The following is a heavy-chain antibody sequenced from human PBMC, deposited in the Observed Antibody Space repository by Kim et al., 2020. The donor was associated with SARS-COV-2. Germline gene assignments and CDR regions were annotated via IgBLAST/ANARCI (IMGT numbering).Heavy chain of an antibody. CDR3: ARDGRKSGYDWHYYYGMGG. D-gene: IGHD5-12*01. CDR1: GFTFSDYY. Sequence: GGSLRLSCAASGFTFSDYYMSWIRQAPGKGLEWVSFISGSSSDTYYADSVKGRFTISRDNAKNTLYLQMNSLRAEDTAVYYCARDGRKSGYDWHYYYGMGGGGQGTTVSVSA. V-gene: IGHV3-11*05. CDR2: ISGSSSDT. J-gene: IGHJ6*01.